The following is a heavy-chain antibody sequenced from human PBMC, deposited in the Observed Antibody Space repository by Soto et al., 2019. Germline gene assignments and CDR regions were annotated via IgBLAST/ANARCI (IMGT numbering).Heavy chain of an antibody. CDR1: GFTFSSYS. J-gene: IGHJ3*02. CDR3: ARAGAIAVEHAFDI. CDR2: ISSSSSYI. V-gene: IGHV3-21*01. D-gene: IGHD6-19*01. Sequence: GGSLRLSCAGSGFTFSSYSMNWVRQAPGKGLEWVSFISSSSSYIYYADSLKGRFTISRDNAKNSLFLQMNSLRAEDTAVYYCARAGAIAVEHAFDIWGQGTMVTVSS.